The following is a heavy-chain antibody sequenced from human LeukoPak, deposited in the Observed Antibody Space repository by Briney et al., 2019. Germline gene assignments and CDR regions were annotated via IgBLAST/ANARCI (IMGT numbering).Heavy chain of an antibody. J-gene: IGHJ3*02. CDR3: ARQEQQWSFDI. CDR2: ISYTGST. D-gene: IGHD6-13*01. Sequence: SEALSLTCSVSGDSIRNRSYYWGWIRQPPGKGLAWIGSISYTGSTYYNPSLQSRVTISADMSKNHLSVKLSSVTAADTAVYYCARQEQQWSFDIWGQGTMVTVSP. V-gene: IGHV4-39*01. CDR1: GDSIRNRSYY.